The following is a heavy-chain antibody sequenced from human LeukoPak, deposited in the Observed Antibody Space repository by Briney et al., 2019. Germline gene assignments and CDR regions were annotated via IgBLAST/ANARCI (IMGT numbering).Heavy chain of an antibody. CDR3: TDGVGNY. CDR1: GFSFRGSA. CDR2: IGSKANNYAT. V-gene: IGHV3-73*01. D-gene: IGHD2-8*01. J-gene: IGHJ4*02. Sequence: GGSLRLSCAASGFSFRGSAMHGVRKASGKGLDWFGRIGSKANNYATVYAASVKGRFTISRDDSKNTACLQVNSLQTEDTAVYYCTDGVGNYWGQGTLVTVSS.